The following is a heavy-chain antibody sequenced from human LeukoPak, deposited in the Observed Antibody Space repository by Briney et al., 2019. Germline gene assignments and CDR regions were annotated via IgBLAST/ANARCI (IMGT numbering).Heavy chain of an antibody. J-gene: IGHJ6*02. Sequence: GGSLRLSCAASGFTFSSYAMSWVRQAPGKGLEWVSAISGGGGSTYYADSVKGRFTISRDNSKNTLYLQMNSLRAEDTAVYYCAKVISPYYHYDMDVWGQGTTVTVSS. CDR2: ISGGGGST. D-gene: IGHD3-10*01. CDR3: AKVISPYYHYDMDV. CDR1: GFTFSSYA. V-gene: IGHV3-23*01.